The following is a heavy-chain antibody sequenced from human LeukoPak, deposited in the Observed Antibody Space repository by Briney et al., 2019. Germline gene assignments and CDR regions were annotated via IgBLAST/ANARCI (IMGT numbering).Heavy chain of an antibody. CDR3: ARVANERVGGVYYFDY. V-gene: IGHV3-13*01. D-gene: IGHD1-1*01. J-gene: IGHJ4*02. CDR2: IGTAGDT. Sequence: GGSLRLSCAASGFTFSDYDVHLVREATGKGLEWDSAIGTAGDTYYTASVKGRFTISRENAKNSLYLQMTSLRAGDTAVYYCARVANERVGGVYYFDYWGQGTLGTVSP. CDR1: GFTFSDYD.